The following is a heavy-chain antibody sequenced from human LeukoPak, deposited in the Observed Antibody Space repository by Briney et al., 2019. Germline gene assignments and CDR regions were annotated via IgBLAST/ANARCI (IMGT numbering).Heavy chain of an antibody. CDR1: GGSISSYY. Sequence: SETLSLTCTVSGGSISSYYWSWIRQPPGKGLEWVGYIYFSGSTTYNPSLKSRVTISVDTSKNQFSLRLSSVTAADTAVYFCARHDHGDYWGQGTMVTVSS. D-gene: IGHD4-17*01. J-gene: IGHJ3*01. V-gene: IGHV4-59*08. CDR3: ARHDHGDY. CDR2: IYFSGST.